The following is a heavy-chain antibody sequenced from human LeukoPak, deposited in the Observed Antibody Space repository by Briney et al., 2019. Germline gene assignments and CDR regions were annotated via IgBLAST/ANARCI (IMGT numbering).Heavy chain of an antibody. CDR3: ARDYYDSSGYGQHLDW. J-gene: IGHJ4*02. CDR1: GFTFSRYA. V-gene: IGHV3-30*01. Sequence: PGGSLRLSCAASGFTFSRYAMHWVRQAPGKGLEWVAVTSHDENDKYYPDSVKGRLTISRDNFKNTLYLQMNGLRAEDTGVYYCARDYYDSSGYGQHLDWWGLGTLVTVSS. D-gene: IGHD3-22*01. CDR2: TSHDENDK.